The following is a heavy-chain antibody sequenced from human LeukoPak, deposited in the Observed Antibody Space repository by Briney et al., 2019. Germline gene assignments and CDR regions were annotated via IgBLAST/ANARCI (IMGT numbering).Heavy chain of an antibody. CDR2: ISAYNGNT. CDR3: ARVPAPYAYDTSGYDS. J-gene: IGHJ4*02. D-gene: IGHD3-22*01. V-gene: IGHV1-18*01. CDR1: GYTFTSYG. Sequence: ASVKVSCKASGYTFTSYGISWVRQAPGQGLEWMGWISAYNGNTNYAQKLQGRVTMTTDTSTSTAYMELRSLRSDDTAVYYCARVPAPYAYDTSGYDSWGQGTLVTVSS.